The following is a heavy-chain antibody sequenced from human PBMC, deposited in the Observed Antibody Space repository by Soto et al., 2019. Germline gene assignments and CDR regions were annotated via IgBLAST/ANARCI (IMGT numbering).Heavy chain of an antibody. CDR2: ISAYNGNT. CDR1: GYTFTSYG. Sequence: ASVKVSCKASGYTFTSYGISWVRQAPGQGLEWMGWISAYNGNTNYAQKLQGRVTMTTDTSTSTAYMELRSLRSDDTAVYYCARSVGTIFTPGRWFDSWGQGTLVTGSS. D-gene: IGHD3-3*01. J-gene: IGHJ5*01. CDR3: ARSVGTIFTPGRWFDS. V-gene: IGHV1-18*01.